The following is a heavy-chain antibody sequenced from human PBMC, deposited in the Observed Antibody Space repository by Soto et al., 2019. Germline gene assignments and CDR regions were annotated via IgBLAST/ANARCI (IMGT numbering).Heavy chain of an antibody. D-gene: IGHD6-19*01. J-gene: IGHJ4*02. CDR2: INVGNGNT. Sequence: GASVKVSCKASGYTFTSYAMHWVRQAPGQRLEWMGWINVGNGNTKYSQKFQGRVTITRDTSASTAYMELSSLRSEDTAVYYCARATGYSSGWYYYWGQGTLVTVSS. CDR1: GYTFTSYA. V-gene: IGHV1-3*01. CDR3: ARATGYSSGWYYY.